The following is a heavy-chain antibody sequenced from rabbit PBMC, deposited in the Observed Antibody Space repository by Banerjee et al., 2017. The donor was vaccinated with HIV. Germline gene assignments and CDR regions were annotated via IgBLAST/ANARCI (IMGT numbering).Heavy chain of an antibody. Sequence: QEQLKESGGDLVKPEGSLTLTCTASGFSFSSSYYMCWVRQAPGKGPEWIACIYAGSSGSTYYASWAKGRFTITKTSSTTVALQMTSLTAADMATYFCARDLAGVIGWNFNLWGQGTLVTVS. D-gene: IGHD4-1*01. V-gene: IGHV1S45*01. CDR3: ARDLAGVIGWNFNL. CDR2: IYAGSSGST. CDR1: GFSFSSSYY. J-gene: IGHJ4*01.